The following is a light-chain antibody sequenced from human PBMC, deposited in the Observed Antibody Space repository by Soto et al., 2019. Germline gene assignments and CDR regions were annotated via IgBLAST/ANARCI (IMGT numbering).Light chain of an antibody. CDR3: VLYMGSGISV. Sequence: QTVVTQEPSFSVSPGGTVTLTCGLSSGSVSTTYYPSWYQQTPGQAPRTLIYNTNTRSSGVPDRFSGSILGNKAALTITGAEADDESDYYCVLYMGSGISVFGGGPKLTVL. V-gene: IGLV8-61*01. CDR1: SGSVSTTYY. CDR2: NTN. J-gene: IGLJ2*01.